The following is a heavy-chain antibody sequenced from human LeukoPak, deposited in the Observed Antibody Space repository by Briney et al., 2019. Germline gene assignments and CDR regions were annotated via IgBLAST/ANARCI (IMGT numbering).Heavy chain of an antibody. D-gene: IGHD1-1*01. CDR1: GYTFTDYY. Sequence: ASVKVSCKASGYTFTDYYMHWVRQAPGQGLEWMGIINHSGGRTSYAQKFQGRVTMTRDTSTSTFYMELSSLRSEDTAVYYCARGPGAYDWIDYWGQGTLVTVSS. J-gene: IGHJ4*02. CDR2: INHSGGRT. V-gene: IGHV1-46*01. CDR3: ARGPGAYDWIDY.